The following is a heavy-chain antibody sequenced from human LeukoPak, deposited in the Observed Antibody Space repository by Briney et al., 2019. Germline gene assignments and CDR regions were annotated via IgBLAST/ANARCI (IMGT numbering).Heavy chain of an antibody. Sequence: GGPLRLSCTASGFTFGDYATSWVRQAPGKGLEWVGFIRSKPHGGTTEYAASVKGRFTISRDDSKSIAYLQMNSLKTEDTAVYYCTRGDGSGSFWGQGTLVTVSS. CDR1: GFTFGDYA. CDR2: IRSKPHGGTT. V-gene: IGHV3-49*04. CDR3: TRGDGSGSF. J-gene: IGHJ4*02. D-gene: IGHD3-10*01.